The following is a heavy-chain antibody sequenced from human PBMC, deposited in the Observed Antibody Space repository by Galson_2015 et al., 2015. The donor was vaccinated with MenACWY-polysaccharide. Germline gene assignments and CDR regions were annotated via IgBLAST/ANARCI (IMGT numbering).Heavy chain of an antibody. CDR2: INKEGREK. CDR1: GFTFKNYW. V-gene: IGHV3-7*01. J-gene: IGHJ6*02. Sequence: SLRLSCAVSGFTFKNYWMSWLRQAPGKGLEWVANINKEGREKHYVDSVEGRFTISRDNAKRSMCLQMNSLRVDESAVYCCARGHYGMDVWGQGTTVTVS. CDR3: ARGHYGMDV.